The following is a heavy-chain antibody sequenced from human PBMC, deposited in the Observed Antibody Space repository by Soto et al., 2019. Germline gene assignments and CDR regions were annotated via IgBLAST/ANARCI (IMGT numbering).Heavy chain of an antibody. J-gene: IGHJ3*02. D-gene: IGHD3-9*01. V-gene: IGHV4-34*01. CDR1: GGSFSTYY. CDR2: INHSGSN. CDR3: ARGGSNDWQVAFDI. Sequence: QLQQWGAGLLKPSETLSLTCVVSGGSFSTYYYNWIRQSPGKGLEWIGEINHSGSNNYSPSLKSRVTMSLDTSKNQFSLKLTSVTAADTAVNYCARGGSNDWQVAFDIWGQGTMVTASS.